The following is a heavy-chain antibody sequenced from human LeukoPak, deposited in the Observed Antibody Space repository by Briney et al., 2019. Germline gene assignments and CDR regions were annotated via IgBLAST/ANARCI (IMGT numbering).Heavy chain of an antibody. D-gene: IGHD6-19*01. CDR2: IYTSGST. Sequence: SETLSLTCTVSGGSISSYYWSWIRQPAGKGLEWIGRIYTSGSTNYNPSLKSRVTMSVDTSKNQFSLKLSSVTAADTAVYYCARDRVGQWLVRYWYFDLWGRGTLATVSS. CDR1: GGSISSYY. J-gene: IGHJ2*01. CDR3: ARDRVGQWLVRYWYFDL. V-gene: IGHV4-4*07.